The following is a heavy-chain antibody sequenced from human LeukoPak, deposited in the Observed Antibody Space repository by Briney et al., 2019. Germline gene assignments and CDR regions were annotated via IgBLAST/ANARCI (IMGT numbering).Heavy chain of an antibody. CDR2: MNANSDNT. CDR1: GYSFTSYA. CDR3: ARARTPLIAAAGTHYYYGMDV. D-gene: IGHD6-13*01. Sequence: ASVKVSCKASGYSFTSYAINWVRQAPGQGLEWMGWMNANSDNTGHAHKCEGSVTMTRNTSISTAYMELSSLGSDDTAVYYCARARTPLIAAAGTHYYYGMDVWGQGNTVTVSS. J-gene: IGHJ6*02. V-gene: IGHV1-8*01.